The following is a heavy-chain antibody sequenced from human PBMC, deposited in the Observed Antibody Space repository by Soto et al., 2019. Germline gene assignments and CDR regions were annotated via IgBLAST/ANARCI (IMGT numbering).Heavy chain of an antibody. J-gene: IGHJ3*02. D-gene: IGHD5-18*01. CDR1: GYTFTSYG. CDR2: ISAYNGNT. CDR3: ARERGSRGYSYGYAAFDI. V-gene: IGHV1-18*01. Sequence: QVQLVQSGAEVKKPGASVKVSCKASGYTFTSYGISWVRQAPGQGLEWMGWISAYNGNTNYAQKLQGRVTMTTDTXTXTVXMELRSLRSDDTAVYYCARERGSRGYSYGYAAFDIWGQGTMVTVSS.